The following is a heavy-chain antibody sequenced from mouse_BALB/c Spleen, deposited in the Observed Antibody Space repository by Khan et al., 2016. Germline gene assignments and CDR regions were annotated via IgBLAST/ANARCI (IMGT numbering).Heavy chain of an antibody. CDR3: ACYYGHVFDY. CDR2: ISYSGST. CDR1: GDSITSGY. D-gene: IGHD1-1*02. Sequence: EVQLQESGPSLVKPSQTLSLTCSVTGDSITSGYWNWFRKFPGNKLEYMGYISYSGSTYYNPSLKSRISITRDTSKSPYYLQLNSVNTADTATYYCACYYGHVFDYWGQGTTLTVSA. V-gene: IGHV3-8*02. J-gene: IGHJ2*01.